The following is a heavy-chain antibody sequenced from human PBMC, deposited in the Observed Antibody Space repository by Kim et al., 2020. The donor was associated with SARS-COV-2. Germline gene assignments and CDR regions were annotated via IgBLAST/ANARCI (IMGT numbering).Heavy chain of an antibody. D-gene: IGHD4-17*01. CDR2: ISYDGSNK. Sequence: GVLRLSCAASGFTFSSYAMHWVRQAPGKGLEWVAVISYDGSNKYYADSVKGRFTISRDNSKNTLYLQMNSLRAEDTAVYYCASPIITVIPDYWGQGTLVT. J-gene: IGHJ4*02. CDR1: GFTFSSYA. CDR3: ASPIITVIPDY. V-gene: IGHV3-30*04.